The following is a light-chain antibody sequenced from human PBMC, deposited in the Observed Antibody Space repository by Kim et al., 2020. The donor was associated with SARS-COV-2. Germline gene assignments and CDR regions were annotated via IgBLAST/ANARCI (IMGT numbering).Light chain of an antibody. CDR1: NIGSKS. J-gene: IGLJ2*01. V-gene: IGLV3-21*04. Sequence: APGKTARITCGRKNIGSKSVHWYQQKPGQAPVLVIYYDSDRPSGIPERFSGSNSGNTATLTISGVEAGDEADYYCQVWDSSSDHVVFGGGTQLTVL. CDR2: YDS. CDR3: QVWDSSSDHVV.